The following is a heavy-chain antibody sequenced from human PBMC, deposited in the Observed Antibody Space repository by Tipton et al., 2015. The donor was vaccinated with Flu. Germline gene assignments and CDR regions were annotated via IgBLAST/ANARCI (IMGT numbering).Heavy chain of an antibody. CDR2: IGTAGDT. CDR1: GFTFSSYD. D-gene: IGHD3-22*01. J-gene: IGHJ6*03. Sequence: SLRLSCAASGFTFSSYDMHWVRQATGKGLEWVSAIGTAGDTYYPGSVKGRFTISRENAKNSLYLQMNSLRAGDTAVYYCARAWRYYDIRAPMDVWGKGTTVTVSS. CDR3: ARAWRYYDIRAPMDV. V-gene: IGHV3-13*01.